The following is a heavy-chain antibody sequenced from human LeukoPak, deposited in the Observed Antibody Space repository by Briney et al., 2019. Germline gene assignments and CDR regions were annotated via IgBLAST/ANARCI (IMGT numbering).Heavy chain of an antibody. J-gene: IGHJ4*02. CDR1: EFTFSSYS. Sequence: GSLRLSCEASEFTFSSYSMNWVRQAPGKGLEWVSYISSSSSTIYYAESVKGRFAISRDNAKNSLYLQMNSLRVEDTAVYYCARSRGNSGSYPLDYWGQGTLVTVSS. D-gene: IGHD1-26*01. CDR3: ARSRGNSGSYPLDY. CDR2: ISSSSSTI. V-gene: IGHV3-48*01.